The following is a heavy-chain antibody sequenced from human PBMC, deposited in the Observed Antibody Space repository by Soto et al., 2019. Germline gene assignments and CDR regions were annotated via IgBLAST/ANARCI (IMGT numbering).Heavy chain of an antibody. CDR2: IHYSGTT. CDR1: GGSISSYF. Sequence: GPGQPSETLSLTCTIYGGSISSYFWSWIRQPPGKGLEWIGYIHYSGTTVYSPSLKSRVTMSIDTSENQFTLNLTSVTAADTAVYYCARDTGSYYLDSWGQGSLVTV. D-gene: IGHD1-26*01. CDR3: ARDTGSYYLDS. V-gene: IGHV4-59*01. J-gene: IGHJ4*01.